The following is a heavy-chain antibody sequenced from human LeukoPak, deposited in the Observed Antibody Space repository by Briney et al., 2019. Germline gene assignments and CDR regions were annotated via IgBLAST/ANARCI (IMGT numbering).Heavy chain of an antibody. Sequence: GESLKISCKGSGYSFTSYWIGWVRQMPGKGLEGMGIIYPGDSDTRYSPSFQGQVTISADKSISTAYLQWSSLKASDTAMYYCARAEGSGSYLYYFDYWGQGTLVTVSS. CDR1: GYSFTSYW. J-gene: IGHJ4*02. CDR3: ARAEGSGSYLYYFDY. D-gene: IGHD1-26*01. V-gene: IGHV5-51*01. CDR2: IYPGDSDT.